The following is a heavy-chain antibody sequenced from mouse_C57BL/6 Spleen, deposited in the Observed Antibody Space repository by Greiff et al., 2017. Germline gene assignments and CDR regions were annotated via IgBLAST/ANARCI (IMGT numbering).Heavy chain of an antibody. Sequence: QVTLKESGPGILQSSQTLSLTCSFSGFSLSTSGMGVSWIRQPSGKGLEWLAHIYWDDDKRYNPSLKSRLTISKDTSRNQVFLKITSVDTADTATYYCARSYDPAWFAYWGQGTLVTVSA. D-gene: IGHD2-3*01. V-gene: IGHV8-12*01. CDR1: GFSLSTSGMG. CDR2: IYWDDDK. CDR3: ARSYDPAWFAY. J-gene: IGHJ3*01.